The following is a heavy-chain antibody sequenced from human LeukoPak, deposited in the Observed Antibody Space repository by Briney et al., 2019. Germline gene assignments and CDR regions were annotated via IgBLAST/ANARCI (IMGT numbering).Heavy chain of an antibody. V-gene: IGHV4-61*02. J-gene: IGHJ6*03. CDR1: GGSISSGSYY. Sequence: SQTLSLTCTVSGGSISSGSYYWSWIRQPAGRGLEWVVRIYTSGSTNYNPSLKSRFTISVHTSKNQFSLKLSCVTGADTAVYYCARDGTRRYMDVWGKGTTVTVSS. CDR3: ARDGTRRYMDV. D-gene: IGHD1-14*01. CDR2: IYTSGST.